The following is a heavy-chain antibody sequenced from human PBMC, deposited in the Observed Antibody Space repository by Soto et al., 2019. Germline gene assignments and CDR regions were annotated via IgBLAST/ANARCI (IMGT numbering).Heavy chain of an antibody. D-gene: IGHD5-12*01. CDR1: GGSIRSSSYY. Sequence: LSLTCTVSGGSIRSSSYYWGWIRQPPGKGLEWIGSIYYSGSTYYNPSLKSRVTISVDTSKNQFSLKLSSVTAADTAVYYCARHMSGYDYSYWYFDLWGRGTLVTVSS. CDR3: ARHMSGYDYSYWYFDL. J-gene: IGHJ2*01. V-gene: IGHV4-39*01. CDR2: IYYSGST.